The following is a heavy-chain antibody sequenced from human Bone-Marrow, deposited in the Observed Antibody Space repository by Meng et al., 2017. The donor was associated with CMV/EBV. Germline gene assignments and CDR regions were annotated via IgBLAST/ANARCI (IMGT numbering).Heavy chain of an antibody. V-gene: IGHV6-1*01. J-gene: IGHJ4*02. Sequence: SETLSLTCAISGDSVSSNSAAWNWIRQSPSRGLEWLGRTYYRSKWYNDYAVSGKSRITINPDTSKNQFSLQLNSVTPEDTAVYYCARTDRFGEGENYWGQGTLVNVSS. CDR3: ARTDRFGEGENY. D-gene: IGHD3-10*01. CDR1: GDSVSSNSAA. CDR2: TYYRSKWYN.